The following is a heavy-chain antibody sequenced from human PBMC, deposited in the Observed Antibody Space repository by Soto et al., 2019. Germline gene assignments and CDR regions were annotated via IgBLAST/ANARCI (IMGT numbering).Heavy chain of an antibody. CDR2: INHSGST. CDR3: ARGVGAGYFDY. V-gene: IGHV4-34*01. Sequence: QVQLQQWGAGLLKPSETLSLTCAVYGGSFSGYYWSWIRQPPGKGLEWIGEINHSGSTNYNPSLKSRVTISVDKSKNQFSLKLSSVTAADTAVYYCARGVGAGYFDYWGQGTLVTVSS. D-gene: IGHD6-19*01. J-gene: IGHJ4*02. CDR1: GGSFSGYY.